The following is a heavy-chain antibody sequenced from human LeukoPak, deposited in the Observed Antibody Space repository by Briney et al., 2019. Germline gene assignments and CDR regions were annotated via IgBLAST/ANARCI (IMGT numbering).Heavy chain of an antibody. D-gene: IGHD2-2*01. CDR1: GFTFSSYW. Sequence: GGSLRLSCAASGFTFSSYWMSWVRQAPGKGLEWVANIKQDGSGKYYVDSVKGRFTISRDNAKNSLYLQMNSPRAEDTAVYYCARVYCTTTSCRYYFDYWGQGTLVTASS. CDR3: ARVYCTTTSCRYYFDY. J-gene: IGHJ4*02. V-gene: IGHV3-7*01. CDR2: IKQDGSGK.